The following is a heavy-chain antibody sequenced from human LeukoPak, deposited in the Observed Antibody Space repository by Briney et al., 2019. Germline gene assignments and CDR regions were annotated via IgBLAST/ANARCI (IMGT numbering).Heavy chain of an antibody. D-gene: IGHD2-15*01. Sequence: SETLSLTCTVSGGSISSSTYYWGWIRQPPGKGLEWIGSIYYSGSTYYNASLKSRVTISVDTSKNQFSVKLSSVTAADTAVYYCASDRYCSGGSCYGYFQHWGQATLVTVSS. V-gene: IGHV4-39*07. CDR2: IYYSGST. CDR1: GGSISSSTYY. J-gene: IGHJ1*01. CDR3: ASDRYCSGGSCYGYFQH.